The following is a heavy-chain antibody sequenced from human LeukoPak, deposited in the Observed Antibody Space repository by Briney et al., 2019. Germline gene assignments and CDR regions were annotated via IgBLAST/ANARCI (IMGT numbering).Heavy chain of an antibody. J-gene: IGHJ3*02. D-gene: IGHD1-1*01. CDR2: FDPEDGET. Sequence: ASVKGSWKVSGYTLTELAMHWVRQAPGKGLEWMGGFDPEDGETIYAQKFQGRVTMTEDTSTVTAYMELSSLRSEVTALYNCATERTGTTGATYDAFDIWGQGTMVTVSS. CDR1: GYTLTELA. CDR3: ATERTGTTGATYDAFDI. V-gene: IGHV1-24*01.